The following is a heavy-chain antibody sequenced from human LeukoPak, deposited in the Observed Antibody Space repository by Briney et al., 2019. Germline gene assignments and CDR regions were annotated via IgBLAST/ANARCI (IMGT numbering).Heavy chain of an antibody. Sequence: VIIYPGDSDTRYSPSFQGQVTISADKSINTAYLQWSSLKASDTAMYYCACVPSSRDAFDIWGQGTMVTVSS. V-gene: IGHV5-51*01. D-gene: IGHD6-13*01. CDR3: ACVPSSRDAFDI. CDR2: IYPGDSDT. J-gene: IGHJ3*02.